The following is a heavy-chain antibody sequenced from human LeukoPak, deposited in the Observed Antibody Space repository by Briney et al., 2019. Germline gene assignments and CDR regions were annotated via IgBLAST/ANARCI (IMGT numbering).Heavy chain of an antibody. V-gene: IGHV4-34*01. CDR3: SRESGAFCPFGY. Sequence: SETLSLTCAVYGGSFSGYYWSWIRQPPGKGLEWIGEINHSGSTNYNPSLKSRVTISVDTSKNQFSLRLSSVTAADTAIYYCSRESGAFCPFGYWGQGTLVIVPS. CDR1: GGSFSGYY. J-gene: IGHJ4*02. D-gene: IGHD1-26*01. CDR2: INHSGST.